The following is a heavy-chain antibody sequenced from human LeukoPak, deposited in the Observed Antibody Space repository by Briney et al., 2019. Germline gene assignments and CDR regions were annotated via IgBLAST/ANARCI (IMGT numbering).Heavy chain of an antibody. V-gene: IGHV3-21*01. CDR2: ISSSSSYI. CDR1: GFTFSSYS. D-gene: IGHD2-2*01. J-gene: IGHJ4*02. Sequence: GGSLRLSCAASGFTFSSYSMNWVRQAPGKGLEWVSSISSSSSYIYYADSVKGRFTISRDNAKNSLYLQKNSLRAEDTAVYYCARDYCSSTSCYRDFDYWGQGTLVTVSS. CDR3: ARDYCSSTSCYRDFDY.